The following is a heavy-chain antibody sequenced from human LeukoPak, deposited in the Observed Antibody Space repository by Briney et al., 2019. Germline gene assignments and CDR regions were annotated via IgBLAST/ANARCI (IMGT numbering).Heavy chain of an antibody. Sequence: ASVKVSCRVSGYTLTELSMHWVRQAPGQGLEWMGGIITIFGTANYAQKFQGRVTITTDESTSTAYMELSSLRSEDTAVYYCAREGSGSYYSLDYWGQGTLVTVSS. CDR2: IITIFGTA. CDR1: GYTLTELS. D-gene: IGHD3-10*01. CDR3: AREGSGSYYSLDY. J-gene: IGHJ4*02. V-gene: IGHV1-69*05.